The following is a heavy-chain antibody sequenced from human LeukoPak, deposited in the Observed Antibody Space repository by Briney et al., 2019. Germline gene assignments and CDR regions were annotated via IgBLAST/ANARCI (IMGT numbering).Heavy chain of an antibody. Sequence: PGRSLRLSCAASGFTFSSYAMHWVRQAPGKGLEWVAVISYDGSNKYYADSVKGRFTISRDNSKNTLYLQMNGLRAEDTAVYYCVRDNYDYWGQGTLVTVSS. V-gene: IGHV3-30*01. J-gene: IGHJ4*02. CDR1: GFTFSSYA. CDR3: VRDNYDY. CDR2: ISYDGSNK. D-gene: IGHD5-24*01.